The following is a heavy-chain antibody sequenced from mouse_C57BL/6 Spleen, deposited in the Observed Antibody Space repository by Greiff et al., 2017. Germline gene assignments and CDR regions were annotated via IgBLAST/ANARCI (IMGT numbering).Heavy chain of an antibody. Sequence: VQLQQSGAELVKPGASVKMSCKASGYTFTTYPIEWMKQNHGKSLEWIGNFHPYNDDTKYNEKFKGKATLTVEKSSSTVYLELSRLTSDDSAVDYCARGYYDYDGGYYFDYWGQGTTLTVSS. V-gene: IGHV1-47*01. CDR3: ARGYYDYDGGYYFDY. J-gene: IGHJ2*01. CDR1: GYTFTTYP. D-gene: IGHD2-4*01. CDR2: FHPYNDDT.